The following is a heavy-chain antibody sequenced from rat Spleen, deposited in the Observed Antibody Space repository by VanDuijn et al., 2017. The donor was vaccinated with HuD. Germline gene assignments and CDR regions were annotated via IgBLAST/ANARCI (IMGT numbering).Heavy chain of an antibody. CDR1: GFTFSDYY. J-gene: IGHJ1*01. V-gene: IGHV5-22*01. D-gene: IGHD3-4*01. CDR3: TREETLYWYFDF. CDR2: ITYEGSST. Sequence: EVQLVESGGGQVQPGRSLKLSCAASGFTFSDYYMAWVRQAPNKGLEWVASITYEGSSTYYGDSLKGRFTISRDNAESTLYLQMNSLRSEDTATYYCTREETLYWYFDFWGPGTMVTVSS.